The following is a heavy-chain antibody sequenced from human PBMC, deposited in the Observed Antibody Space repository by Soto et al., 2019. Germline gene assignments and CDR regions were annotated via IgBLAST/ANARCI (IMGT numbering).Heavy chain of an antibody. D-gene: IGHD3-16*01. CDR1: GFTFSDYS. Sequence: EVQLVESGGGLVQPGGSPRLSCAASGFTFSDYSMNWVRQAPGKGLEWLSSISSSSSTMYYADSVKGRFTISRDDAKNSLYLQMNSLRDEDTAVYYCARGDYYYYGLDVWGQGTTVTVSS. CDR3: ARGDYYYYGLDV. CDR2: ISSSSSTM. V-gene: IGHV3-48*02. J-gene: IGHJ6*02.